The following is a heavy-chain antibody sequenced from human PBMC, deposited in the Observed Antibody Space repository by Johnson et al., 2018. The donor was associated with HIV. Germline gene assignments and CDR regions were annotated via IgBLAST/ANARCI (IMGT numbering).Heavy chain of an antibody. Sequence: VQLVESGGGLVQPGGSLRLSCAASGFTFSSYAMSWVRQAPGKGLEWVSVIYSGGSTYYADSVEGRFTISRDNSKNTRYLQMNSLRAEDPAVYYCARDRALSHPGGAFDIWGRGTVVTVSS. D-gene: IGHD2/OR15-2a*01. CDR3: ARDRALSHPGGAFDI. CDR1: GFTFSSYA. V-gene: IGHV3-66*01. CDR2: IYSGGST. J-gene: IGHJ3*02.